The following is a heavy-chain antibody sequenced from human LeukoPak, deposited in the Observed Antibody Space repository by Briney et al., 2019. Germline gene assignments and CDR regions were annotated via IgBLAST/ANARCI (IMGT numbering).Heavy chain of an antibody. CDR2: ISGDGSGT. CDR1: GFTFEYYA. J-gene: IGHJ4*02. V-gene: IGHV3-43*02. D-gene: IGHD1/OR15-1a*01. CDR3: AKDTRWKNFFGEFDH. Sequence: PGGSLRLSCAATGFTFEYYAMHWVRQVAGKRLEWVSLISGDGSGTYYADSVRGRFTIPRDNSKNSLYLQMNSLSTEDTAFYYCAKDTRWKNFFGEFDHWGQGALVTVSS.